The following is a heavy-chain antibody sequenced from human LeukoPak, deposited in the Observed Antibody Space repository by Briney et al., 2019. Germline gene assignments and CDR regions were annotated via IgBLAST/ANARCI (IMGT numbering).Heavy chain of an antibody. V-gene: IGHV3-9*03. D-gene: IGHD3-22*01. Sequence: GGSLRLSCAASGFTFDDYAMHWVRQAPGKGLEWVSGISWNSGSIGYADSVKGGFTISRDNAKNSLYLQMNSLRAEDMALYYCAKDRANYYDSSGFDYWGQGTLVTVSS. CDR1: GFTFDDYA. J-gene: IGHJ4*02. CDR3: AKDRANYYDSSGFDY. CDR2: ISWNSGSI.